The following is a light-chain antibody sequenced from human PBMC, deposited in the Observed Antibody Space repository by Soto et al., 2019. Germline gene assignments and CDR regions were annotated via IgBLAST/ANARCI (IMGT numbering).Light chain of an antibody. CDR1: QSVSTF. CDR3: QQRGDWPPIT. CDR2: NAS. V-gene: IGKV3-11*01. Sequence: IRVTRSPTTQSLSPGGRAIPSCRASQSVSTFLAWFQQKPGQPPRLLIYNASNRTTGIPARFSGSGSGTDFTLTISSLEPEDFAVYYCQQRGDWPPITFGQGTRLEIK. J-gene: IGKJ5*01.